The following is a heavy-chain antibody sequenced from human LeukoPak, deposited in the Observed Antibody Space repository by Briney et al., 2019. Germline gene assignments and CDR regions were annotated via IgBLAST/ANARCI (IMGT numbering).Heavy chain of an antibody. J-gene: IGHJ6*02. CDR2: VHRSGNT. CDR3: ARDDFEYSVHYGMDV. V-gene: IGHV4-4*07. CDR1: GGSISTYY. Sequence: KLSETLSLTCSVSGGSISTYYWSWIRQPAGKGLEWIGRVHRSGNTNYNPSLQSRVTMSVDTSKNQISLRLRFVTAADTAVYYCARDDFEYSVHYGMDVWGQGTAVTVSS. D-gene: IGHD3-9*01.